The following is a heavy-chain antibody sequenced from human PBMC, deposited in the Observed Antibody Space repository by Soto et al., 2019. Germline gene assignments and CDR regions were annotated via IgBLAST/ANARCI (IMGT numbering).Heavy chain of an antibody. CDR1: GGSFSGYY. Sequence: QVQLQQWGAGLLKPSETLSLTCAVYGGSFSGYYWTWIRQPPGKGLEWVGEIGHSGSATYSPSLNRRVTISVDTSKDPFSLRLSSVTAADTAVYYCARGGNCIVSSCTFGSHYGMDVWGQGTTVTVSS. CDR3: ARGGNCIVSSCTFGSHYGMDV. CDR2: IGHSGSA. V-gene: IGHV4-34*01. J-gene: IGHJ6*02. D-gene: IGHD2-2*01.